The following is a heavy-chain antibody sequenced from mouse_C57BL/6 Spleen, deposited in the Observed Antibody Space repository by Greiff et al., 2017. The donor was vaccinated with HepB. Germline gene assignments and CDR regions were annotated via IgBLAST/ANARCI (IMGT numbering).Heavy chain of an antibody. D-gene: IGHD2-5*01. J-gene: IGHJ2*01. Sequence: VQLQQPGAELVKPGASVKLSCKASGYTFTSYWMHWVKQRPGQGLEWIGMIHPNSGSTNYNEKFKSKATLTVDKSSSTAYRQLSSLTSEDSAVYYCARKTIVTTYFDYWGQGTTLTVSS. V-gene: IGHV1-64*01. CDR2: IHPNSGST. CDR1: GYTFTSYW. CDR3: ARKTIVTTYFDY.